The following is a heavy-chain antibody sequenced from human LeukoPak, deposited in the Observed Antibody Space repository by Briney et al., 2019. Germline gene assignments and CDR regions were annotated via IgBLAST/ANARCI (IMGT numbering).Heavy chain of an antibody. CDR3: ARQNDFRLDY. V-gene: IGHV5-51*01. D-gene: IGHD3-3*01. Sequence: GESLKISCKGSGYTCSSYWIGWVRQMPGKGLEWMGIIYPVDSDTRYSPSLQSQVTISVDTSIGTAYLQWSSLKASDTAIYYCARQNDFRLDYWGQGTLVTVSS. CDR1: GYTCSSYW. J-gene: IGHJ4*02. CDR2: IYPVDSDT.